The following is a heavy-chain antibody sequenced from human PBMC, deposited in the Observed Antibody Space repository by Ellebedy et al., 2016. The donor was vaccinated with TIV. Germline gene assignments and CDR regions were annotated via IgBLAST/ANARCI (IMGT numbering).Heavy chain of an antibody. CDR1: GFTFKSYG. CDR2: IWYDGSNN. D-gene: IGHD3-22*01. J-gene: IGHJ4*02. Sequence: PGGSLRLSCAASGFTFKSYGMHWVRQAPGKGLEWVAVIWYDGSNNYFAVSVKGRFTISRDNSKNTLYLQMNSLSAEDTAVYYCARDFYFHNSTGYHPPGEYWGQGTLVTVSS. V-gene: IGHV3-33*01. CDR3: ARDFYFHNSTGYHPPGEY.